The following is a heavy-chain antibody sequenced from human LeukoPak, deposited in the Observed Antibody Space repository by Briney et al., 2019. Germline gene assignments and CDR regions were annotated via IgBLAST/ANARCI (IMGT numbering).Heavy chain of an antibody. D-gene: IGHD5-18*01. J-gene: IGHJ4*02. Sequence: ASVKVSCKASGYTFTSYAMHWVRQAPGQRLEWMGWINAGNGNTKYSQKFQGRVTVTRDTSASTAYMELSSLRSEDTAVYYCARVRIQLWAYDYWGQGTLVTVSS. CDR2: INAGNGNT. CDR3: ARVRIQLWAYDY. V-gene: IGHV1-3*01. CDR1: GYTFTSYA.